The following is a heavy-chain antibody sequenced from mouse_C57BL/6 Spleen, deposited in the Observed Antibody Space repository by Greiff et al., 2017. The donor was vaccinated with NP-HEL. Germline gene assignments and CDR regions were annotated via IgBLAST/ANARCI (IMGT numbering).Heavy chain of an antibody. CDR1: GYTFTDYN. Sequence: EVQLQQSGPELVKPGASVKMSCKASGYTFTDYNMHWVKQSHGKSLEWIGYINPNNGGPSYNQKLKVKATLTVNKSSSPAYMELRSLTPEDSAVYYCANWGHYYGSSFYWYFDVWGTGTTVTVSS. J-gene: IGHJ1*03. CDR2: INPNNGGP. V-gene: IGHV1-22*01. CDR3: ANWGHYYGSSFYWYFDV. D-gene: IGHD1-1*01.